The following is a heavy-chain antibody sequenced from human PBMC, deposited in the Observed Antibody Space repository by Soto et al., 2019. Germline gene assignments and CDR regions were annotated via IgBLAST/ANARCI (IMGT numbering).Heavy chain of an antibody. D-gene: IGHD3-22*01. Sequence: ASVKVSCKASGYTFTSYGISWVRQAPGQGLEWMGWISAYNGNTNYAQKLQGRVTMTTDTSTSTAYMELRSLRSDDTAVYYCARDVGAYDSSATYVLYWGQGTLVTIYS. V-gene: IGHV1-18*01. J-gene: IGHJ4*02. CDR1: GYTFTSYG. CDR3: ARDVGAYDSSATYVLY. CDR2: ISAYNGNT.